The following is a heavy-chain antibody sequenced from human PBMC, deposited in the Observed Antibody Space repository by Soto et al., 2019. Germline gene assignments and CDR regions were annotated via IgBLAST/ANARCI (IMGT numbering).Heavy chain of an antibody. Sequence: SETLSLTCTVSGGSISSSSYYWGWIRQPPGKGLEWIGSIYYSGSTYYNPSLKSRVTISVDTSKNQFSLKLSSVTAADTAVYYCARRIHEKYSYGPMFDYWGQGTLVTVSS. V-gene: IGHV4-39*01. CDR2: IYYSGST. J-gene: IGHJ4*02. CDR1: GGSISSSSYY. CDR3: ARRIHEKYSYGPMFDY. D-gene: IGHD5-18*01.